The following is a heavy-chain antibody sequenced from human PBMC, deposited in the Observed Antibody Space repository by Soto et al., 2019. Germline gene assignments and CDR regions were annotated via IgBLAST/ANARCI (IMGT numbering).Heavy chain of an antibody. CDR2: INHSGST. Sequence: SETLSLTCAVYGGSFSGYYWSWIRQPPGKGLEWIGEINHSGSTNYNPSLKSRVTISVDTSKNQFSLKLSSVTAADTAVYYCARLKLGSAVAGTSTWGQGTMVTVSS. V-gene: IGHV4-34*01. D-gene: IGHD6-19*01. CDR3: ARLKLGSAVAGTST. CDR1: GGSFSGYY. J-gene: IGHJ3*01.